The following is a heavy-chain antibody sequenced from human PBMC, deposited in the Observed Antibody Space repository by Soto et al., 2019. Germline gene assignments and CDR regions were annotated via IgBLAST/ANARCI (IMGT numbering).Heavy chain of an antibody. Sequence: PSETLSLTCTVSGGSISSYYWSWIRQPPGKGLEWIGYIYYSGSTNYNPSRKSRVTISVDTSKNQFSLKLSSVTAADTAVYYCARWTRTTFDYWGQGTLVTIAS. CDR2: IYYSGST. D-gene: IGHD1-7*01. CDR3: ARWTRTTFDY. J-gene: IGHJ4*02. V-gene: IGHV4-59*08. CDR1: GGSISSYY.